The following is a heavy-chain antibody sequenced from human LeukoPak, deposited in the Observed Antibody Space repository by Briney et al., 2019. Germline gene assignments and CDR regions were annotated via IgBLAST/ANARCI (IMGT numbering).Heavy chain of an antibody. J-gene: IGHJ6*02. CDR2: INSNSGGT. V-gene: IGHV1-2*02. Sequence: GASVKVSCKASGYTFTGYYMHWVPQAPGQGLEWMGWINSNSGGTNYAQKFQGRVTMTRDTSISTTYMELSRLRSDDTAVYYYARDHGTMVRGVIRPYYYYGMDVWGQGTTVTVSS. D-gene: IGHD3-10*01. CDR3: ARDHGTMVRGVIRPYYYYGMDV. CDR1: GYTFTGYY.